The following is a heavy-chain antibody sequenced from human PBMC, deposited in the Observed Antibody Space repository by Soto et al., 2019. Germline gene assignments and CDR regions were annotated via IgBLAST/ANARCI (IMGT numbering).Heavy chain of an antibody. CDR3: ARARGSDLRSFDWLLSS. Sequence: SETLSLTCTVSGDSIISGDYYWNWIRQPPGKGLESIGYITYSGGRYYNPSLKSRVTMSVDTSKNQFSLKLSCVTAADTAVYYCARARGSDLRSFDWLLSSWGQGTLVTVSS. J-gene: IGHJ5*02. CDR1: GDSIISGDYY. V-gene: IGHV4-30-4*01. D-gene: IGHD3-9*01. CDR2: ITYSGGR.